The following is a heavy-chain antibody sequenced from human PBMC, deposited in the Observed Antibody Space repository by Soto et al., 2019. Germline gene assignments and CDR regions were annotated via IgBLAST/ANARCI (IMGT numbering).Heavy chain of an antibody. Sequence: QVQLVQSGAEVKKPGASVKGSCKASGYTFTSYAMHWVRQAPGQRLEWMGWINAGNGNTKYSQKFQGRVTITRDTSASTAYMELSSLRSEDSAVYYCARVGLPTKDFYYYGMDVWGQGTTVTVSS. CDR1: GYTFTSYA. CDR2: INAGNGNT. D-gene: IGHD1-26*01. CDR3: ARVGLPTKDFYYYGMDV. V-gene: IGHV1-3*01. J-gene: IGHJ6*02.